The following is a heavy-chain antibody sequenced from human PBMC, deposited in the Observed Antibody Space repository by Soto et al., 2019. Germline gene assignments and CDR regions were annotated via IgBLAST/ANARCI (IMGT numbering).Heavy chain of an antibody. J-gene: IGHJ6*03. CDR1: GFTFGNAW. CDR3: TTDPVFCISTSCHSYYYYYYMAV. CDR2: IKSKTDGGTT. V-gene: IGHV3-15*01. D-gene: IGHD2-2*01. Sequence: GGSLRLSCAASGFTFGNAWMSWVRQAPGKGLEWVGRIKSKTDGGTTDYAAPVKGRFTISRDDSKNTLYLQMNSLKTEDTAVYYCTTDPVFCISTSCHSYYYYYYMAVWGKGTTVTVSS.